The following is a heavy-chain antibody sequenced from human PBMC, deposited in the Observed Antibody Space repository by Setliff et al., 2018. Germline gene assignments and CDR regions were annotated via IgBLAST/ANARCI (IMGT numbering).Heavy chain of an antibody. D-gene: IGHD2-8*01. CDR2: ISAYNGKT. Sequence: ASLKVSCKASGYTLSNSILSWARQAPGQGLEWVGWISAYNGKTYSAQKFQDRVTLTTHTSTNMGYLELRDLRSDDTAVYYCLRLVRYCTKIACQATSGDEVWGLGTLVTVSS. CDR1: GYTLSNSI. CDR3: LRLVRYCTKIACQATSGDEV. V-gene: IGHV1-18*01. J-gene: IGHJ4*02.